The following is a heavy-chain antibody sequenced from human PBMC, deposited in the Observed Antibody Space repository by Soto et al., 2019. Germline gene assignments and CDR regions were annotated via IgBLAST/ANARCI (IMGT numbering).Heavy chain of an antibody. CDR2: MNPNSGNT. CDR1: GYTFTSYD. J-gene: IGHJ6*02. CDR3: ARWGETNYGGNSAYGMDV. V-gene: IGHV1-8*01. D-gene: IGHD4-17*01. Sequence: GASVKVSCKASGYTFTSYDINWVRQATGQGLEWMGWMNPNSGNTGYAQKFQGRVTMTRNTSISTAYMELSSLRSEDTAVYYCARWGETNYGGNSAYGMDVWGQGTTVTVSS.